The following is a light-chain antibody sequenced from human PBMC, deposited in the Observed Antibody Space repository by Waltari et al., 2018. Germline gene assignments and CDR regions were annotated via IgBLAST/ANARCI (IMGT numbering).Light chain of an antibody. V-gene: IGLV1-51*02. CDR2: ENT. CDR1: SSNIGNNY. Sequence: QSVLTQPPSVSAAPGQRVTITRPGGSSNIGNNYVPWYRQFPGTAPKILIYENTERPSGIPGRFSGSKSGTSATLDITGLQAGDEADYYCGTWDSSLSGAVFGGGTHLTVL. J-gene: IGLJ7*01. CDR3: GTWDSSLSGAV.